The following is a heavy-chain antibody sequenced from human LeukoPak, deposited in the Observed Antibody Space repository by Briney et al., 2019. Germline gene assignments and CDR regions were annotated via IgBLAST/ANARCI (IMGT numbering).Heavy chain of an antibody. J-gene: IGHJ4*02. CDR2: INHSGST. CDR1: GGSFSGYY. CDR3: ATRTKMDVYCSSTSCYYFDY. D-gene: IGHD2-2*01. V-gene: IGHV4-34*01. Sequence: KASETLYLTCAVYGGSFSGYYWSWIRQPPGKGLEWIGEINHSGSTNYNPSLKSRVTISVDTSKNQFSLKLSSVTAADTAVYYCATRTKMDVYCSSTSCYYFDYWGQGTLVTVSS.